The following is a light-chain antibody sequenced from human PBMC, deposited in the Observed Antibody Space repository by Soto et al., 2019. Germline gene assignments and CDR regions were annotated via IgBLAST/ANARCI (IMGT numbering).Light chain of an antibody. Sequence: DIQMTQSPSSVSASVGDRVTITCRASQGITSWLAWYQQKPGKAPKLLIYRASNVQGGVPSRFSGSGSGTDFPLIISRLQPADFATYYCQQTTTCPRAYGGGTKVEI. J-gene: IGKJ4*01. CDR2: RAS. CDR3: QQTTTCPRA. V-gene: IGKV1-12*01. CDR1: QGITSW.